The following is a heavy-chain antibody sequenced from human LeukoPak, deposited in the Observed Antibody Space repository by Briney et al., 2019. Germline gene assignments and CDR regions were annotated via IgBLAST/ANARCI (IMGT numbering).Heavy chain of an antibody. CDR2: IYYSGST. CDR3: ARADYGDYYYYGVDV. Sequence: PSETLSLTCTVSGGSISSYYWSWIRQPPGKGLEWIGYIYYSGSTNYNPSLKSRVTISVDTSKNQFSLKLSSVTAADTAVYYCARADYGDYYYYGVDVWGQGTTVTVSS. D-gene: IGHD4-17*01. J-gene: IGHJ6*02. CDR1: GGSISSYY. V-gene: IGHV4-59*01.